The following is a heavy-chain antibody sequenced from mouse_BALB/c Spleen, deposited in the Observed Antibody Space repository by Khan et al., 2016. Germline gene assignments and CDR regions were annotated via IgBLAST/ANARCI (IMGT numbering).Heavy chain of an antibody. J-gene: IGHJ2*01. CDR3: ARSFYDYDADY. Sequence: QVQLQQPGAELVKPGASVKLSCKASGYTFTSYWMHWVKQRPGQGLEWIGEINPSNGRTNYNEKFKSKATLTVDKSSSTAYMQLSSLTSADPAVYYCARSFYDYDADYWGQGTAHAVSS. V-gene: IGHV1S81*02. CDR1: GYTFTSYW. D-gene: IGHD2-4*01. CDR2: INPSNGRT.